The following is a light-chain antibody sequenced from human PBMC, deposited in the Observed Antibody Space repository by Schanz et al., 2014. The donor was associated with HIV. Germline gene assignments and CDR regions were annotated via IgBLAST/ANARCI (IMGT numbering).Light chain of an antibody. CDR1: QSVTSNY. Sequence: DIVLTQSPGTLSLSPGERATLSCRASQSVTSNYLPWYQQKHGQAPRLLIYGASNRASGIPDRFSGSGSGTDFTLTISSLQPEDFATYYCQQSSSTPYTFGQGTKVEIK. CDR3: QQSSSTPYT. J-gene: IGKJ2*01. CDR2: GAS. V-gene: IGKV3-20*01.